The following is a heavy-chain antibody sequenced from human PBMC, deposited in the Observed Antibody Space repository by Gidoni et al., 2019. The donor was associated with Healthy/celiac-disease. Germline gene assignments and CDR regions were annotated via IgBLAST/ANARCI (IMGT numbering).Heavy chain of an antibody. J-gene: IGHJ6*02. V-gene: IGHV3-11*01. CDR1: GFTFRYYS. Sequence: QVQLVESGGGLVNPGGSLRLPSAAPGFTFRYYSMSWIRQAPGKGLEWVSYISSSCSTIYYADSVKGRFTISRDNAKNSLYLQMNSLRAEDTAVYYCARGNSYGYYYYGMDVWGQGTTVTVSS. CDR3: ARGNSYGYYYYGMDV. D-gene: IGHD5-18*01. CDR2: ISSSCSTI.